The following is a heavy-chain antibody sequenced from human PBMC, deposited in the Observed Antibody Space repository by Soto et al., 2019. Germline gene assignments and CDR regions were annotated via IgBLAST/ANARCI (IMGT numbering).Heavy chain of an antibody. V-gene: IGHV1-18*01. CDR1: GYRFTSNG. J-gene: IGHJ6*02. CDR2: ISVHNGNT. D-gene: IGHD2-15*01. CDR3: ARGELGEKRGYCSASGIDV. Sequence: QVQLVQSGAEVKKPGASVKVSCKAYGYRFTSNGISWVRQAPGQGLEWMGWISVHNGNTNYAQKFQGRVTMTADRSMNTAYMEVRSLRSDDTAVYYCARGELGEKRGYCSASGIDVWGQGTTVTVSS.